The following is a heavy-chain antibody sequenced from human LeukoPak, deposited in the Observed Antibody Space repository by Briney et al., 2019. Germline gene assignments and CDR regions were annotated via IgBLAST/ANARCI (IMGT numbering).Heavy chain of an antibody. D-gene: IGHD4-11*01. CDR3: ASQLFYSNGYFDY. CDR2: IYYSGST. CDR1: GGSISSSSYY. J-gene: IGHJ4*02. Sequence: SETLSLTCTVSGGSISSSSYYWGWIRQPPGKGLEWIGYIYYSGSTNYNPSLKSRVTISVDTSKNQFSLKLSSVTAADTAVYYCASQLFYSNGYFDYWGQGTLVTVSS. V-gene: IGHV4-61*05.